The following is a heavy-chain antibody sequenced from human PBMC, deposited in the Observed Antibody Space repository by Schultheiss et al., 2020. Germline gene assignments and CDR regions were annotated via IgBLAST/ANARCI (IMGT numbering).Heavy chain of an antibody. D-gene: IGHD3-16*01. V-gene: IGHV3-23*01. Sequence: GESLKISCAASGFTFSSYSMNWVRQAPGKGLEWVSAISGSGGSTYYADSVKGRFTISRDNSKNTLFLQMNSLRAEDTAVYYCARERGGSDYWGQGTLVTVSA. CDR3: ARERGGSDY. J-gene: IGHJ4*02. CDR1: GFTFSSYS. CDR2: ISGSGGST.